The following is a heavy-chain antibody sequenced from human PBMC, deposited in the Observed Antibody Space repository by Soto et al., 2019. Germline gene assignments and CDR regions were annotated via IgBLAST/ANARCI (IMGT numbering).Heavy chain of an antibody. J-gene: IGHJ4*02. V-gene: IGHV1-69*02. CDR3: ARSSYCGGDCYSGGDY. CDR1: GGTFSSYT. D-gene: IGHD2-21*02. CDR2: IIPILGIA. Sequence: QVQLVQSGAEVKKPGSSVKVSCKASGGTFSSYTISWVRQAPGQGLEWMGRIIPILGIANYAQKFQGRVTITADKSTSTADMELSSLRSEDTAVYYCARSSYCGGDCYSGGDYWGQGTLVTVSS.